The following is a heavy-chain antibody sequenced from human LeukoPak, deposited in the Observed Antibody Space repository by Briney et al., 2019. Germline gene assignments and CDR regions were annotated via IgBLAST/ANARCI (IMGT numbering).Heavy chain of an antibody. V-gene: IGHV4-59*08. CDR1: GGSISSDY. D-gene: IGHD3-3*01. CDR3: ARLLGWSGPINWFDP. CDR2: VYYSGIT. J-gene: IGHJ5*02. Sequence: SETLSLTCTVSGGSISSDYWSWIRQPPGKGLEWIRYVYYSGITNYNPSLKSRVTISVGTSKNHFSLKLTSVTAADTAVYYCARLLGWSGPINWFDPWGRGTLVTVSS.